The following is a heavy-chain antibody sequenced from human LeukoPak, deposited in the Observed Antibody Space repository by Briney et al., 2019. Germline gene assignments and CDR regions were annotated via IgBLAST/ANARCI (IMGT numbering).Heavy chain of an antibody. V-gene: IGHV4-59*08. Sequence: PSETLSLTCTVSGGSISSYYWSWLRQPPGKGLEWIGYIYYSGSTNYNPSLKSRVTISVGTSKNHFSLKLSSVTAADTAVYYCARWRSSQFDYWGQGTLVTVSS. J-gene: IGHJ4*02. CDR1: GGSISSYY. CDR2: IYYSGST. CDR3: ARWRSSQFDY.